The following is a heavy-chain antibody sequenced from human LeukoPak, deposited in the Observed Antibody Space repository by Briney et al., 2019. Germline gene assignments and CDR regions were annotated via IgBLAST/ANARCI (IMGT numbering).Heavy chain of an antibody. CDR1: GFTFSSYG. J-gene: IGHJ4*02. D-gene: IGHD6-19*01. Sequence: GGSLRLSCAASGFTFSSYGMHWVRQAPGKGLEWVAFIRYDGSNKYYADSVKGRFTISRDNSKNTLYLQMNSLRAEDTAVYYCARLSYSSGWYVPNDYWGQGTLVTVSS. CDR2: IRYDGSNK. CDR3: ARLSYSSGWYVPNDY. V-gene: IGHV3-30*02.